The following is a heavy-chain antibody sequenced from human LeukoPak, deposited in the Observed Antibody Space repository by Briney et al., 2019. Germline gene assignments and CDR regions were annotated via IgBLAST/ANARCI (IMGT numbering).Heavy chain of an antibody. V-gene: IGHV1-46*01. CDR2: INPNDGAT. Sequence: GASVKFSCKASGYTFTMYYIHWVRQAPGQGLEWMGMINPNDGATTYTQRFQGRVTMTRDMSATTVYMDLRSLRSEDTAVYFCAREQGGGMSGSLGGLFASYHTYYYMDVWGRGTTVTVSS. D-gene: IGHD3-16*01. CDR1: GYTFTMYY. J-gene: IGHJ6*03. CDR3: AREQGGGMSGSLGGLFASYHTYYYMDV.